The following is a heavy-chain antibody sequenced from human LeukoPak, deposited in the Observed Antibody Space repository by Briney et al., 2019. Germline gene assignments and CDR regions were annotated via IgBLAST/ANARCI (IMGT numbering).Heavy chain of an antibody. D-gene: IGHD3-10*01. V-gene: IGHV3-30*01. CDR2: ISYDGSNK. Sequence: SCKASGYTFTGYYMHWVRQAPGKGLEWVAVISYDGSNKYYADSVKGRFTISRDNSKNTLYLQMNSLRAEDTAVYYCARARGVTMYYFDYWGQGTLVTVSS. CDR3: ARARGVTMYYFDY. J-gene: IGHJ4*02. CDR1: GYTFTGYY.